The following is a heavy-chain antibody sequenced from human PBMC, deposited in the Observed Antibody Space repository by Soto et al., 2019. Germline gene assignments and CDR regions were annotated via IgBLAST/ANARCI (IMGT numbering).Heavy chain of an antibody. Sequence: SEPRSLACTVAGGSICRWGYYRSWIRQHPGKGLEWIGYIYYSGSTYYNPSLKSRVTISVDTSKNQSSLKLSSVTAADTAVYYCARDTSRDFWSGYYTPYAFDIWGQGTMVTVSS. D-gene: IGHD3-3*01. CDR2: IYYSGST. CDR3: ARDTSRDFWSGYYTPYAFDI. J-gene: IGHJ3*02. CDR1: GGSICRWGYY. V-gene: IGHV4-31*03.